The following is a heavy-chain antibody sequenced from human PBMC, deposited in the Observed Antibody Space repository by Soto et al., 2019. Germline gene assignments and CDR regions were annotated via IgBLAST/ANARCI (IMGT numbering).Heavy chain of an antibody. D-gene: IGHD1-26*01. CDR3: ARWELNPPPFIDY. V-gene: IGHV3-48*02. J-gene: IGHJ4*02. CDR1: GFTFSSYS. CDR2: ISSSSSTI. Sequence: GGSLRLSCAASGFTFSSYSMNWVRQAPGKGLEWVSYISSSSSTIYYADSVKGRFTISGDNAKNSLYLQMNSLRDEDTAVYYCARWELNPPPFIDYWGQGTLVTVSS.